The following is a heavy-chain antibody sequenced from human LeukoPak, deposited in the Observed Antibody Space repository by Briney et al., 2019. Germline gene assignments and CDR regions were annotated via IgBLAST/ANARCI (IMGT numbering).Heavy chain of an antibody. Sequence: GASVKVSCKASGGTFSSYAISWVRQAPGQGLEWMGGIIPIFGTANYAQKFQGRVTITTDESTSTAYMELSSLGSEDTAVYYCARGPSTTVTTTLPFDYWGQGTLVTVSS. V-gene: IGHV1-69*05. CDR3: ARGPSTTVTTTLPFDY. CDR2: IIPIFGTA. D-gene: IGHD4-17*01. J-gene: IGHJ4*02. CDR1: GGTFSSYA.